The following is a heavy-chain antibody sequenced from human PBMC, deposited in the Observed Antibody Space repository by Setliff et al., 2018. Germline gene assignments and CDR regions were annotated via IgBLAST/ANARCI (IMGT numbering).Heavy chain of an antibody. D-gene: IGHD2-21*02. CDR3: ARDLYCGGHCYQPFDS. J-gene: IGHJ4*02. CDR2: IYPSGGT. Sequence: SETLSLTCTVSGGSISSGHYYWNWIRQPAGKGLEWIGRIYPSGGTNYNPSLKSRVTISVDTSKNHFSLKLTSVTAADTAVYYCARDLYCGGHCYQPFDSWGQGTLVTVSS. CDR1: GGSISSGHYY. V-gene: IGHV4-61*02.